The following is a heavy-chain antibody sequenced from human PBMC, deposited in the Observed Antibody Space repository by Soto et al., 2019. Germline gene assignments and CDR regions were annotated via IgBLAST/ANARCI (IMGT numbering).Heavy chain of an antibody. D-gene: IGHD3-16*01. Sequence: LSLTCTVSGGSTSSDNYWSWIRQPPGKGLEWIGHIYYSGNTDYNPSLKSRLAISIDTSKNQFSLKLSSVTAADTAVYFCAREGGESSDGLYYLDSWGQGSLVTVSS. CDR3: AREGGESSDGLYYLDS. CDR2: IYYSGNT. J-gene: IGHJ4*02. V-gene: IGHV4-30-4*01. CDR1: GGSTSSDNY.